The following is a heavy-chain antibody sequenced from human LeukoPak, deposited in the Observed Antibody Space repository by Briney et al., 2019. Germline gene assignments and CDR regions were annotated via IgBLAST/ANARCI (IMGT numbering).Heavy chain of an antibody. D-gene: IGHD3-10*01. CDR2: IYYSGST. Sequence: SETLSLTCTVSGGSISSSTYYWAWIRQPPGKGLECIGSIYYSGSTYYNPSLESRVTISVDTSENQFSLKLSSVTDADTAVYYCAKMGRGFFYYGMDVWGQGTTVTVSS. CDR1: GGSISSSTYY. V-gene: IGHV4-39*07. CDR3: AKMGRGFFYYGMDV. J-gene: IGHJ6*02.